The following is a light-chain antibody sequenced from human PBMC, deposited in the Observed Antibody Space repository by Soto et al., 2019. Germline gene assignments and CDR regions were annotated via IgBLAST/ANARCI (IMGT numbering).Light chain of an antibody. CDR3: SSNAGSNNLV. J-gene: IGLJ2*01. V-gene: IGLV2-8*01. Sequence: QSVLTQPPSASGTPGQSVTIPCTGTSSDVGDYNYVSWYQQHPGKAPKLVIYEVSRRPSGVPDRFSGSKSGNTASLTVSGLQAEDEADHYCSSNAGSNNLVFGGGTKLTVL. CDR1: SSDVGDYNY. CDR2: EVS.